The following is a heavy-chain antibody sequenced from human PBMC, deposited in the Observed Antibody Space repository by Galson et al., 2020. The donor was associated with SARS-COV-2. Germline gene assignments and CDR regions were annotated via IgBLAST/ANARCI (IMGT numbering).Heavy chain of an antibody. D-gene: IGHD2-2*01. J-gene: IGHJ6*02. Sequence: GESLKISCAASGFTFSSYGMHWVRKAPGKGLEWVAVIWYDGSNKYYADSVKGRFTISRDNSKNTLYLQMNSLRAEDTAVYYCARDLLPIYGMDVWGQGTTVTVSS. V-gene: IGHV3-33*01. CDR2: IWYDGSNK. CDR1: GFTFSSYG. CDR3: ARDLLPIYGMDV.